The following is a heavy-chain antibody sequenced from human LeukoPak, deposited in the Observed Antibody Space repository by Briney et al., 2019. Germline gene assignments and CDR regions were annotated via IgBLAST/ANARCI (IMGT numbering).Heavy chain of an antibody. CDR1: GGSFSGYF. CDR3: ARIGMVRGVIIYYYYYMDV. CDR2: IKHSGST. D-gene: IGHD3-10*01. J-gene: IGHJ6*03. Sequence: SETLSLTCAVYGGSFSGYFWSWIRQPPGKGLEWIGEIKHSGSTNYNPSLKSRVTISVDTSKNQFSLKLSSVTAADTAVYYCARIGMVRGVIIYYYYYMDVWGKGTTVTISS. V-gene: IGHV4-34*01.